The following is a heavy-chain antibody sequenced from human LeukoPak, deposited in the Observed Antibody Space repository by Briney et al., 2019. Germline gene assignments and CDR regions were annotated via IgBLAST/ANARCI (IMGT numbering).Heavy chain of an antibody. Sequence: GESLKISCKGSGYSFTSYWIGWVRQMPGKGLEWMGIIYPGDSDTRYSPSFQGQVTISADKSISTAYLQWSSLKASDTAMYYCARRSSGSYSVGGYYYYMDVWGKGTAVTVSS. CDR3: ARRSSGSYSVGGYYYYMDV. CDR2: IYPGDSDT. J-gene: IGHJ6*03. D-gene: IGHD1-26*01. V-gene: IGHV5-51*01. CDR1: GYSFTSYW.